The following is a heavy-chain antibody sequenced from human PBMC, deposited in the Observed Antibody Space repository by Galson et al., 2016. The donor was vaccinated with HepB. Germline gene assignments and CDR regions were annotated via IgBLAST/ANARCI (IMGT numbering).Heavy chain of an antibody. CDR2: IYPGDSDT. D-gene: IGHD3-10*01. J-gene: IGHJ3*02. CDR1: GYNFGNHW. CDR3: ASPRRFGELKEAVDM. Sequence: QSGAEVKKPGESLKISRKGSGYNFGNHWIGWVRQMPGKGLEWMGIIYPGDSDTRYSPSFQGQVSISVDWSVSTAWLQWSSLKASDTAMYYCASPRRFGELKEAVDMWGQGTMVTVSS. V-gene: IGHV5-51*01.